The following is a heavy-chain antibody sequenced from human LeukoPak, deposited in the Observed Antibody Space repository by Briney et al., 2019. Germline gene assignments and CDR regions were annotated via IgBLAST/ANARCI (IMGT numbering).Heavy chain of an antibody. J-gene: IGHJ4*02. Sequence: GGSLRLSCAASGFTFSSYWMSWVRQAPGKGLEWVANINQDGSEKYYVDSVKGRFTISRDNARDSLYLQMNSLGVDDTAVYFCSGDPGDYWGQGTLVSVSS. D-gene: IGHD7-27*01. CDR2: INQDGSEK. CDR3: SGDPGDY. CDR1: GFTFSSYW. V-gene: IGHV3-7*04.